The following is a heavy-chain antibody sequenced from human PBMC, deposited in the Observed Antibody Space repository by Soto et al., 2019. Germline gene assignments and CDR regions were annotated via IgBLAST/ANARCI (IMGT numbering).Heavy chain of an antibody. CDR1: GYTFPSYG. CDR3: ARDLEDIVVVPAAMGAFDI. D-gene: IGHD2-2*01. V-gene: IGHV1-18*01. Sequence: ASGKVSCKASGYTFPSYGISWVRQPPGQGLEWMGWISAYNGNTNYAQKLQGRVTMTTDTSKSTAYMELRSLRSDDTAVYYRARDLEDIVVVPAAMGAFDISGQGTMVTVSS. J-gene: IGHJ3*02. CDR2: ISAYNGNT.